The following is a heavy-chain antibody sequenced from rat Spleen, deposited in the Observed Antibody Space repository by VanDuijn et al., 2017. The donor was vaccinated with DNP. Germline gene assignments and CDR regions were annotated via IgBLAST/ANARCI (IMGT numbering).Heavy chain of an antibody. Sequence: EVQLVESGGGLVQPGRSLKLSCAASGFKLNDYWMGWVRQAPTKGLEWVASITKSGDTTYYRDSVKGRFTISRDNTKTTLYLQMDSLRSEDTATYYCTTYFYWGQGVMVTVSS. CDR3: TTYFY. D-gene: IGHD2-5*01. V-gene: IGHV5-20*01. CDR1: GFKLNDYW. J-gene: IGHJ2*01. CDR2: ITKSGDTT.